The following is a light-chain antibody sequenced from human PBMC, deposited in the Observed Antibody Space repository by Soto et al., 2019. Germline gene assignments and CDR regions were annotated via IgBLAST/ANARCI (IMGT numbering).Light chain of an antibody. J-gene: IGKJ4*01. Sequence: EIVLTHSPATLSLSPGARATLSCRASQSVSSYLAWYQRKPVQAPRLLIYDASNWATGIHARFSGSGSGTDFTLAIGSLEPEECAVYYCQQRSNCLSTVGGGTKLEIQ. CDR2: DAS. CDR1: QSVSSY. CDR3: QQRSNCLST. V-gene: IGKV3-11*01.